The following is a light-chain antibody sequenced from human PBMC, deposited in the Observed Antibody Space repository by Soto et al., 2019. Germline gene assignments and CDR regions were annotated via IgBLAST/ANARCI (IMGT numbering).Light chain of an antibody. CDR1: SSDVGAYIY. J-gene: IGLJ1*01. CDR2: DVT. CDR3: CSYAGSYSYV. V-gene: IGLV2-11*01. Sequence: QSALTQPTSVSGSPGQSITISCTGTSSDVGAYIYVSWYQQHPGKAPKLIIYDVTKRPSGVPDRFSGSSSGNTASLTISGLQAEDEADYFCCSYAGSYSYVFGTGTKVTVL.